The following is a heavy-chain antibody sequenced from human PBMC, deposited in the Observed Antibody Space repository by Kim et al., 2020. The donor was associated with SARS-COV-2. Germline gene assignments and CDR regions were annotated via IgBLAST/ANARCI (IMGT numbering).Heavy chain of an antibody. CDR2: IYSGGST. Sequence: GGSLRLSCAASGFTVSSNYMSWVRQAPGKGLEWVSVIYSGGSTYYADSVKGRFTISRDNSKNTLYLQMNSLRAEDTAVYYCARAPRTTRGGGPAFDIWGQGTMVTVSS. J-gene: IGHJ3*02. CDR3: ARAPRTTRGGGPAFDI. D-gene: IGHD2-2*01. V-gene: IGHV3-53*01. CDR1: GFTVSSNY.